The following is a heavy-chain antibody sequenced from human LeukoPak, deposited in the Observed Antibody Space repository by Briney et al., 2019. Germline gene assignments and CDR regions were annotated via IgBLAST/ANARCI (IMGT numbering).Heavy chain of an antibody. J-gene: IGHJ4*02. V-gene: IGHV3-30*18. D-gene: IGHD2-15*01. CDR2: ISYDGSNK. CDR3: AKSVCSGGSCYYGENFDY. Sequence: PGGSLRLSCAASGFAVSSNYMSWVRQAPGKGLEWVAVISYDGSNKYYADSVKGRFTISRDNSKNTLYLQMNSLRAEDTAVYYCAKSVCSGGSCYYGENFDYWGQGTLVTVSS. CDR1: GFAVSSNY.